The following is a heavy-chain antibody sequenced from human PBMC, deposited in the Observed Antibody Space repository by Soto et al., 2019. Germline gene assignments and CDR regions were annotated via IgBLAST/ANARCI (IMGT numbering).Heavy chain of an antibody. D-gene: IGHD2-21*02. CDR3: ARVDPGETAPFDH. Sequence: QVELVQSGAEVKKPGASVKVSCKASGYIFTSYYLHWVRQAPGQGLEWMGWINPFDGSRMFAQSFQGRATVTRDAXTSTVYMELSGLRSDDTAVYYCARVDPGETAPFDHWGQGTLVTVSS. CDR2: INPFDGSR. J-gene: IGHJ4*02. V-gene: IGHV1-46*03. CDR1: GYIFTSYY.